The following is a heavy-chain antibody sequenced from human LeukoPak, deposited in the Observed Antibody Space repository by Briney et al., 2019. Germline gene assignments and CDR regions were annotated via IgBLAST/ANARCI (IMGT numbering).Heavy chain of an antibody. CDR1: GFTFSSYG. V-gene: IGHV3-30*03. CDR3: ARDGGWTQMDV. Sequence: GGSLRLSCAASGFTFSSYGMHWVRQAPGKGLEWVAVISYDGSNKYYADSVKGRFTISRDNSKNTLYLQMNSLRAEDTAVYYCARDGGWTQMDVWGKGTTVTVSS. CDR2: ISYDGSNK. J-gene: IGHJ6*04. D-gene: IGHD3-16*01.